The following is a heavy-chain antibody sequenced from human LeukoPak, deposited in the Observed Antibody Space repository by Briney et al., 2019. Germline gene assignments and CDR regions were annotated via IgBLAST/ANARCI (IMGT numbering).Heavy chain of an antibody. D-gene: IGHD6-13*01. CDR3: ARDFRNSSSV. Sequence: GFTXXXYSMNWVRQAPGEGLEWVSSISSRSTYIYYAASVKGRFTISRDNAKNSLYLQMNSLRAEDTAVYYCARDFRNSSSVWGQGTTVTVSS. V-gene: IGHV3-21*01. CDR2: ISSRSTYI. CDR1: GFTXXXYS. J-gene: IGHJ6*02.